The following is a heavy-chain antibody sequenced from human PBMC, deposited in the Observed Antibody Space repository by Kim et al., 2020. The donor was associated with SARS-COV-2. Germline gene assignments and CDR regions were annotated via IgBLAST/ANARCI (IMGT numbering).Heavy chain of an antibody. Sequence: GGSLRLSCAASGFTFSSYDMHWVRQATGKGLEWVSAIGTAGDTEYSGSVKGRFTNSREKAKNSLYLQMNNLRAGDTAVYYCARARYFDLWGRGALVTFSS. CDR3: ARARYFDL. J-gene: IGHJ2*01. D-gene: IGHD5-12*01. CDR1: GFTFSSYD. CDR2: IGTAGDT. V-gene: IGHV3-13*04.